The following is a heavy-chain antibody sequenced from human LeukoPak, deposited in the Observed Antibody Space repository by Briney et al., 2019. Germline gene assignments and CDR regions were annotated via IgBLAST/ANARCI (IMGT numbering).Heavy chain of an antibody. CDR1: NYSISTDYY. CDR2: MYHSGST. CDR3: ARDRSRYSSSWYS. J-gene: IGHJ4*02. V-gene: IGHV4-38-2*02. Sequence: SETLSLTCTVSNYSISTDYYWGWIRQPPGKGLEWIGTMYHSGSTYYNPSLKSRVTISLDKSKNQFSLKLSSVTAADTAVYYCARDRSRYSSSWYSWGQGTLVTVSS. D-gene: IGHD6-13*01.